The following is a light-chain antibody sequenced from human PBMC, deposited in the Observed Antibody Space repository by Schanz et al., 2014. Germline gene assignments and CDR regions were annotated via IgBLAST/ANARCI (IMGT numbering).Light chain of an antibody. J-gene: IGKJ1*01. CDR3: QQYGSSPWT. Sequence: IVMTQSPATLSVSPGETVTLSCRASQSISSDLAWYRLTPGQVPRLLIYRASSRATGTPDRFSGSGSGTDFTLTINRLEAEDFAVYYCQQYGSSPWTFGQGTKVEIK. V-gene: IGKV3-20*01. CDR2: RAS. CDR1: QSISSD.